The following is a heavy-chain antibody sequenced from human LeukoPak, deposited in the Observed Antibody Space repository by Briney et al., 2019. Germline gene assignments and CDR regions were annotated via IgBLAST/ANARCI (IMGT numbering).Heavy chain of an antibody. CDR1: GGSIRSYY. CDR3: ARGKKYSGYDSTFDY. CDR2: IYYSGST. J-gene: IGHJ4*01. Sequence: SETLSLTCTVSGGSIRSYYWSWIRQPPGKGLEWIGYIYYSGSTNYNPSLKSRVTISVDTSKNQFSLKLSSVTAADTAVYYCARGKKYSGYDSTFDYWGQGTLVTVSS. D-gene: IGHD5-12*01. V-gene: IGHV4-59*01.